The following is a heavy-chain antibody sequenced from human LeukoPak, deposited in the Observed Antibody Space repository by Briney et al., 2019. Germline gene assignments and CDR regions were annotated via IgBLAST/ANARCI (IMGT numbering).Heavy chain of an antibody. CDR2: IKQDGSEK. CDR1: GFTFSSYW. CDR3: ARDREEYSSSFDY. J-gene: IGHJ4*02. V-gene: IGHV3-7*01. Sequence: GGSLRLSCAASGFTFSSYWMSWVRQAPGKGLEWVANIKQDGSEKYYVDSVKGRFTISRDNAKNSLYLQMNSLRAEDTAVYYCARDREEYSSSFDYWGQGTLVTVSS. D-gene: IGHD6-6*01.